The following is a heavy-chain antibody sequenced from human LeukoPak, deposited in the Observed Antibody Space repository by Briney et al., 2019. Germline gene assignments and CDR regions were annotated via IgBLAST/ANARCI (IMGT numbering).Heavy chain of an antibody. CDR3: ARHFPGRALGYYYGMDV. J-gene: IGHJ6*02. V-gene: IGHV4-59*08. D-gene: IGHD2-15*01. CDR1: GGSISSYY. CDR2: IYYSGST. Sequence: SETLSLTCTVSGGSISSYYWSWIRQPPGKGLEWIGYIYYSGSTNYSPSLKSRVTISVDTSKNQFSLKLSSVTAADTAVYYCARHFPGRALGYYYGMDVWGQGTTVTVSS.